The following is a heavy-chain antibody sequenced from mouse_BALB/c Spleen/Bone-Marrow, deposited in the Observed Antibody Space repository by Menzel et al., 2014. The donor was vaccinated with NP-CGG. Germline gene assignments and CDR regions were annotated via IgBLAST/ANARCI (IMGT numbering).Heavy chain of an antibody. Sequence: LLESGPGLVNPSQSLLLTCSVTVYSISSGYYWNWIRQFPANKLEWMGYVSYYSSNNYNPSLITLLSITRDTSTNQFFLKLKSVTTEDTATYYCARGRQTAWLAYWRQGTLVTGSA. V-gene: IGHV3-6*02. CDR3: ARGRQTAWLAY. CDR2: VSYYSSN. J-gene: IGHJ3*01. D-gene: IGHD3-2*01. CDR1: VYSISSGYY.